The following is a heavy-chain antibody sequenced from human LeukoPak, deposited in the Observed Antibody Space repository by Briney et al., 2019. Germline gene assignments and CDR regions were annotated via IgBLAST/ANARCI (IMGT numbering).Heavy chain of an antibody. V-gene: IGHV1-3*01. Sequence: ASVKVSCKASGYTFTSYAMHWVRQAPGQRLEWMGWINAGNGNTKYSQKFQGRVTITRDTSASTAYMEPSSLRSEDTAVYYCASGYYDFWSGYAYYFDYWGQGTLVTVSS. CDR2: INAGNGNT. D-gene: IGHD3-3*01. CDR1: GYTFTSYA. CDR3: ASGYYDFWSGYAYYFDY. J-gene: IGHJ4*02.